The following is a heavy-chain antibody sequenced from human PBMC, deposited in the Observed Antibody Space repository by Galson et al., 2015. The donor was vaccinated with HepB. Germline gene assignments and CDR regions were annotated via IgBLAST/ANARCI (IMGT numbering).Heavy chain of an antibody. CDR3: ARGYYGSGYWEYYYYYMDV. V-gene: IGHV3-11*01. D-gene: IGHD3-10*01. Sequence: FLRLSCVDPGFTYSDYYMSWIGEAPGKGLEWVSYISSSGSTIYYADSVKGRFTISRDNAKNSLYLQMNSLRAEDTAVYCCARGYYGSGYWEYYYYYMDVWGKGTTVTVSS. CDR2: ISSSGSTI. CDR1: GFTYSDYY. J-gene: IGHJ6*03.